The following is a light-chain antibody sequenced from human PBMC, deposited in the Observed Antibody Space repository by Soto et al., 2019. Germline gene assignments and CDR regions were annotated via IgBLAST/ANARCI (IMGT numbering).Light chain of an antibody. CDR3: SSYAGSNNVV. CDR2: EVS. J-gene: IGLJ2*01. Sequence: QSALTQPPSASGSPGQSVTISCTGTSSDIGGYNYVSWYQQHPGKAPKLMIYEVSKRPSGVPDRFSGSKSGNTASLIVSGLQAEDEADYYCSSYAGSNNVVFGGGTKVTVL. V-gene: IGLV2-8*01. CDR1: SSDIGGYNY.